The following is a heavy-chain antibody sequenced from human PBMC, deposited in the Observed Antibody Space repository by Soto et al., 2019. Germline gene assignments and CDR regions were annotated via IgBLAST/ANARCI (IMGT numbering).Heavy chain of an antibody. J-gene: IGHJ4*02. CDR2: IIPILGIA. CDR3: ARNPLGYSSGWLDY. Sequence: QVQLVQSGAEVEKPGSSVKVSCKASGGTFSSYTISWVRQAPGQGLEWMGRIIPILGIANYAQKFQGRVTITADKSTSTADMELSSLRSEDTAVYYCARNPLGYSSGWLDYWGQGTLVTASS. V-gene: IGHV1-69*02. D-gene: IGHD6-19*01. CDR1: GGTFSSYT.